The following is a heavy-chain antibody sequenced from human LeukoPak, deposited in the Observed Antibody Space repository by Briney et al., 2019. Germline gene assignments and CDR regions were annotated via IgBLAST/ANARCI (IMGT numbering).Heavy chain of an antibody. J-gene: IGHJ4*02. CDR3: ARDRENGSTSYYFDY. V-gene: IGHV4-30-2*01. D-gene: IGHD2-2*01. CDR2: IYHSGST. CDR1: GGSISSGGYY. Sequence: SETLSLTCTVSGGSISSGGYYWSWIRQPPGKGLEWIGYIYHSGSTYYNPSLKSRVTISVDRSKNQFSLKLSSVTAADTAVYYCARDRENGSTSYYFDYWGQGALVTVSS.